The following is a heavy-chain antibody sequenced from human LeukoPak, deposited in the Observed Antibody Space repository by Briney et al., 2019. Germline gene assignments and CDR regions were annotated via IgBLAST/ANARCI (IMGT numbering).Heavy chain of an antibody. CDR2: ISGSGGST. J-gene: IGHJ4*02. CDR3: AKPPYSGSYYDYFDY. D-gene: IGHD1-26*01. CDR1: GFTFSSYA. Sequence: GGSLRLSCAASGFTFSSYAMSWVRQAPGKGLEWFSAISGSGGSTYYADSVKGRFTISRDNSKNTLYLQMNSLRAEDTAVYYCAKPPYSGSYYDYFDYWGQGTLVTVSS. V-gene: IGHV3-23*01.